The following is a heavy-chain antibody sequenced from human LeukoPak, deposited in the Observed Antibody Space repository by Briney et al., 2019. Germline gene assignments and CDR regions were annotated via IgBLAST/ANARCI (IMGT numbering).Heavy chain of an antibody. CDR2: INPNSGGT. CDR3: ARQRVVVVPAHYYYYMDV. Sequence: ASVKVSCKASGYTFTGYYMHWVRQAPGQGLEWMGWINPNSGGTNYAQKFQGRVTMTRDTSISTAYMELSRLRSDDTAVYYCARQRVVVVPAHYYYYMDVWGKGTTVTISS. D-gene: IGHD2-2*01. J-gene: IGHJ6*03. V-gene: IGHV1-2*02. CDR1: GYTFTGYY.